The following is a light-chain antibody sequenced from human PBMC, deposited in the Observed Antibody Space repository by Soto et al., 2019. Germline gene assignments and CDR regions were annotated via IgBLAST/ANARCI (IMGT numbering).Light chain of an antibody. J-gene: IGKJ1*01. Sequence: EIVLTQSPGTLSLSPGERATLSCRASQSVISSYLAWYQQKPGQAPRLLIYGTSTSATDIPERFSGSGSGTDFTLTIRRLDPEDFAMYYCHQYGDSPQTFGQGTRVEIK. CDR2: GTS. V-gene: IGKV3-20*01. CDR3: HQYGDSPQT. CDR1: QSVISSY.